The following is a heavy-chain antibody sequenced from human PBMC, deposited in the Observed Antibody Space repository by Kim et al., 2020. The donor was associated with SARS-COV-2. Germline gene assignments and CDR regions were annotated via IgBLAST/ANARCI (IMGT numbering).Heavy chain of an antibody. V-gene: IGHV4-31*03. Sequence: SETLSLTCTVSGGSISSGGYYWSWIRQHPGKGLEWIGYIYYSGSTYYNPSLKSRVTISVDTSKNQFSLKLSSVTAADTAVYYCARNQALYYYGSGSYRDYWYFDLWGRGTLVTVSS. CDR1: GGSISSGGYY. J-gene: IGHJ2*01. CDR3: ARNQALYYYGSGSYRDYWYFDL. CDR2: IYYSGST. D-gene: IGHD3-10*01.